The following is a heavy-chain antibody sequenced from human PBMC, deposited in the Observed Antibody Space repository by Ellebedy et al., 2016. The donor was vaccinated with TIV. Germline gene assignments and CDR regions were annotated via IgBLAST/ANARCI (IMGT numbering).Heavy chain of an antibody. CDR3: AKDRTPGDGYWVFDQ. J-gene: IGHJ4*02. CDR1: GFTFSRYA. CDR2: IVGSGGGI. Sequence: GESLKISCAASGFTFSRYAMSWVRQAPGKGLEWVSGIVGSGGGISYADSVKGRFTISRDNSKSMVDLQMNSLRPEDTAVYYCAKDRTPGDGYWVFDQWGQGTLVTVSS. V-gene: IGHV3-23*01. D-gene: IGHD5-18*01.